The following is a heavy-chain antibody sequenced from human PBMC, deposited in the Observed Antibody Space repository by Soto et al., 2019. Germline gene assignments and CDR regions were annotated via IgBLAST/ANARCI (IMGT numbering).Heavy chain of an antibody. CDR2: IYWDDDK. CDR3: AHRVLRTVFGLVTTTAIYFDF. J-gene: IGHJ4*02. D-gene: IGHD3-3*01. Sequence: QITLNESGPTVVRPTETLTLTCRFSGFSLTTSGVGVGWIRRSPGKAPEWLALIYWDDDKRYSASLKSRLTITKDTSKTQVVLTVSDLDPTDTATYYCAHRVLRTVFGLVTTTAIYFDFWGQGTPVAVSS. CDR1: GFSLTTSGVG. V-gene: IGHV2-5*02.